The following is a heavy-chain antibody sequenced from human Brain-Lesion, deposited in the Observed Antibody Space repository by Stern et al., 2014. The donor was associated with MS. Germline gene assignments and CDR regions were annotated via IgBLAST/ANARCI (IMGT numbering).Heavy chain of an antibody. V-gene: IGHV4-61*02. J-gene: IGHJ4*02. CDR2: IHPSGSA. CDR1: GGSISSSSDY. D-gene: IGHD5-18*01. Sequence: VQLVESGPGLVKPSQTLSLTCTVSGGSISSSSDYWSWIRQPVGKGLEWIGRIHPSGSAFYTPSLKSRVTISTDTSMNQFSLELNSATAADTAIYYCASGYRIFDYWGQGILVTVSS. CDR3: ASGYRIFDY.